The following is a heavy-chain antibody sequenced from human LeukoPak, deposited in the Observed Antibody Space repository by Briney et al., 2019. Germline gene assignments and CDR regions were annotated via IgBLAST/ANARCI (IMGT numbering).Heavy chain of an antibody. CDR1: GFTFSTYS. J-gene: IGHJ4*02. V-gene: IGHV3-21*01. Sequence: GGSLRLSCAASGFTFSTYSMNWVRQAPGKGLEWVSSFGTRSTSIYHAGSVKGRFAISRDNAKNLLYLQMNSLRAEDTALYYCAREVSEGFDFWGQGTLVTVSS. D-gene: IGHD3-22*01. CDR2: FGTRSTSI. CDR3: AREVSEGFDF.